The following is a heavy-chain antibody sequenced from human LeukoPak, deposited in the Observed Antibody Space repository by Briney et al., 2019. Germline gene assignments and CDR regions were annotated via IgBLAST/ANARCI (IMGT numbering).Heavy chain of an antibody. J-gene: IGHJ4*02. CDR2: ISAYNGNT. V-gene: IGHV1-18*01. Sequence: ASVKVSCKASGYTFTSYGISWVRQAPGQGLEWMGWISAYNGNTNYAQKLQGRVTMTTDTSTSTAYMELRSLRSDDTAVYYCASGITSWGAVAGTSGVDFDYWGQGTLVTVSS. CDR3: ASGITSWGAVAGTSGVDFDY. CDR1: GYTFTSYG. D-gene: IGHD6-19*01.